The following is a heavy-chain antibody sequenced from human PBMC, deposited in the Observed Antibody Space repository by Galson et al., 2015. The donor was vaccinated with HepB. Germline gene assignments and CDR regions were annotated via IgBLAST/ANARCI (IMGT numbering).Heavy chain of an antibody. J-gene: IGHJ6*02. CDR2: ITSSSSTI. CDR3: AREGYYDSSGYYGMDV. D-gene: IGHD3-22*01. Sequence: SLRLSCAASGFTFSGFSMNWVRQAPGKGQEWISYITSSSSTIYYADSVKGRSTISRDNAENSLYLQMNSLRAEDTAVYYCAREGYYDSSGYYGMDVWGQGTTVTVSS. CDR1: GFTFSGFS. V-gene: IGHV3-48*01.